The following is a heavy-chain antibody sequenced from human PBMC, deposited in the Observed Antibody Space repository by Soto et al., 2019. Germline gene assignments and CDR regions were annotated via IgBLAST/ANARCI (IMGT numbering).Heavy chain of an antibody. D-gene: IGHD2-15*01. CDR3: ARASVGPPGGGSWIMPFDY. J-gene: IGHJ4*02. CDR2: IYTGGST. V-gene: IGHV4-4*07. Sequence: PSETLSLTCTVSGGSISNYYWSWIRQPAGKGLEWIGRIYTGGSTNYNPSLKSRVTMSTDTSKNQFSLRLTSVTAAGTAVYYCARASVGPPGGGSWIMPFDYWGQGALVTVSS. CDR1: GGSISNYY.